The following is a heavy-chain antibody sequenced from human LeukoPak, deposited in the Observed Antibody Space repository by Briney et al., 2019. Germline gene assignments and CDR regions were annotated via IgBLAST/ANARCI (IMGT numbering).Heavy chain of an antibody. CDR3: AXXXXXRTYDRDNWFDP. Sequence: ASVKVSCKAFGYTFTSNYMHWVRQAPGQGPEWMGIINPSGGSTSCGQKFQGRVTMTRDMSTSTFYMELSSLRFEDTAVYYCAXXXXXRTYDRDNWFDPWGQGTLVTVSS. D-gene: IGHD3-10*02. V-gene: IGHV1-46*01. CDR2: INPSGGST. CDR1: GYTFTSNY. J-gene: IGHJ5*02.